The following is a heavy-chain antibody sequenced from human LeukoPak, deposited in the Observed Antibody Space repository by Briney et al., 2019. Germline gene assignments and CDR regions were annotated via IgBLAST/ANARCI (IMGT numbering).Heavy chain of an antibody. J-gene: IGHJ3*02. CDR1: GFTLSSYA. CDR2: IRSSGGST. V-gene: IGHV3-23*01. D-gene: IGHD4/OR15-4a*01. Sequence: PGGSLRLSCAASGFTLSSYAMSWVRQAPGKGLDWVSLIRSSGGSTHYVDSVKGRFTISRDNSKNTLYLQMNSLRADDTAVYYCAKEVHGAFDIWGQGTMVTVSS. CDR3: AKEVHGAFDI.